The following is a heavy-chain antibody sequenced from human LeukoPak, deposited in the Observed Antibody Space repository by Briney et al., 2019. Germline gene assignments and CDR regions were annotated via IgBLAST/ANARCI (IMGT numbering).Heavy chain of an antibody. Sequence: SETLSLTCTVSGYSISRGYFWGWIRQPPGKGLEWIGTIYHSGSAYYNASLESRVTISVDTSKNQFSLKLSSVTAADTAVYYCARAYSSSWYFNWFHPWGQGTLVTVSS. D-gene: IGHD6-13*01. CDR2: IYHSGSA. CDR1: GYSISRGYF. J-gene: IGHJ5*02. V-gene: IGHV4-38-2*02. CDR3: ARAYSSSWYFNWFHP.